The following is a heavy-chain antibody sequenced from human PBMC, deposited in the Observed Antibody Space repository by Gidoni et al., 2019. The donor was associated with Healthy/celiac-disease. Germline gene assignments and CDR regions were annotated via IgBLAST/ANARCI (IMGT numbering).Heavy chain of an antibody. J-gene: IGHJ6*02. CDR2: ISTSSSDI. V-gene: IGHV3-21*03. D-gene: IGHD5-12*01. CDR3: ARDNWYSGYERFYYYGMDV. CDR1: GFTFLSYS. Sequence: EVQLVESGGGLVKPGGSLRLSCAASGFTFLSYSMNWVRQAPGKGLEWVSSISTSSSDIYYADSVKGRFTISRDNAKNSLYLQMNSLRAEDTAVYYCARDNWYSGYERFYYYGMDVWGQGTTVTVSS.